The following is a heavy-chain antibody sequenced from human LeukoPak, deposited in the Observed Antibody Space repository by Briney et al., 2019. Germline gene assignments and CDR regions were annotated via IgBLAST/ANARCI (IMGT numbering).Heavy chain of an antibody. V-gene: IGHV4-4*02. J-gene: IGHJ5*02. Sequence: SETLSLTCAVSGGSIGSGNWWSWVRQPPGKGVEWIGKIYHSGSTNYNSSLKSRVTISVDKSKNQLSLKLSSVTAADTAMYYCARGGTTVAGTFWFDPWGQGTLVTVSS. D-gene: IGHD6-19*01. CDR2: IYHSGST. CDR3: ARGGTTVAGTFWFDP. CDR1: GGSIGSGNW.